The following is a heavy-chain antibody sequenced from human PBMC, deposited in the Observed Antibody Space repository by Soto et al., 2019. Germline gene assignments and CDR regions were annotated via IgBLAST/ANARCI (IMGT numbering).Heavy chain of an antibody. V-gene: IGHV3-30*18. CDR3: ANGRYSSPPGMDV. Sequence: GGSLRLSCAGSGFIFRTYGMHWVRQAPGKGLEWVALILNDGSSEYYADSVKGRFTISRDNSKNMLYLQMNSLRVEDTAMYYCANGRYSSPPGMDVWGQGTTVTVSS. J-gene: IGHJ6*02. CDR1: GFIFRTYG. CDR2: ILNDGSSE. D-gene: IGHD2-15*01.